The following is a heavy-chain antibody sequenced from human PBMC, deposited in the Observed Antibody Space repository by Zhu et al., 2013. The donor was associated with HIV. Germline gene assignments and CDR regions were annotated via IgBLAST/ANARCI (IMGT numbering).Heavy chain of an antibody. D-gene: IGHD1-26*01. J-gene: IGHJ3*02. Sequence: QVHVVQSGAEVKEPGAAVTVSCKASGYSFIDHYVHWMRQAPGQRLEWMGWMNPKIGDTNYVQKFQGRVTMARDTSINTAYLDLSGLTSDDTAIYYCARVLYSGSRKGAFDIWGQGTLVTVSS. CDR1: GYSFIDHY. V-gene: IGHV1-2*02. CDR2: MNPKIGDT. CDR3: ARVLYSGSRKGAFDI.